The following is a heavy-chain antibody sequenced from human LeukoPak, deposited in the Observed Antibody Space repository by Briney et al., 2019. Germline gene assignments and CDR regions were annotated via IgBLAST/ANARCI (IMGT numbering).Heavy chain of an antibody. J-gene: IGHJ3*02. D-gene: IGHD3-16*01. CDR3: ARINAFDI. CDR1: GFTFSSYS. Sequence: GGSLRLSCAAYGFTFSSYSMNWVRQAPGKGLEWVSYISSSSSTIYYADSVEGRFTISRDNAKNSLYLQMNSLRAEDTAVYYCARINAFDIWGQGTMVTVSS. V-gene: IGHV3-48*01. CDR2: ISSSSSTI.